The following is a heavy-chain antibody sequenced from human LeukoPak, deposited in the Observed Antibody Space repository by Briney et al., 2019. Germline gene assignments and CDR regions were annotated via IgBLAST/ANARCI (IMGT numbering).Heavy chain of an antibody. CDR3: ASLYNDYGDY. J-gene: IGHJ4*02. CDR1: GFTFSSYS. V-gene: IGHV3-48*01. CDR2: ISSSSSTI. D-gene: IGHD5-24*01. Sequence: GGSLRLSCAASGFTFSSYSMDWVRQAPGKGLEWVSYISSSSSTIYYADSVKGRFTISRDNSRNTLYLHMNSLRVDDTAVYYCASLYNDYGDYWGQGALVTVSS.